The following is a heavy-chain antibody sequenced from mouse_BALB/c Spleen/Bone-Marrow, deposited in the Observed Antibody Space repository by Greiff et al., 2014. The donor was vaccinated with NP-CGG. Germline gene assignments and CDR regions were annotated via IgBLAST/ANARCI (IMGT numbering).Heavy chain of an antibody. CDR2: IWAGGIT. Sequence: VKLEESGPGLVAPSQSLSITCTVSGFSLTSYGVHWVRQPPGKGLEWLGVIWAGGITNYNSTLMSRLSISKDNSKSQVFLKMNSLQSDDTAMYYFARGLRLRDYFDYWGQGTTLTVSS. D-gene: IGHD1-2*01. V-gene: IGHV2-9*02. CDR3: ARGLRLRDYFDY. J-gene: IGHJ2*01. CDR1: GFSLTSYG.